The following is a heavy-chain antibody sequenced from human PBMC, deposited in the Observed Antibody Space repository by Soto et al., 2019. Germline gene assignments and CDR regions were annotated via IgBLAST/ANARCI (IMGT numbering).Heavy chain of an antibody. V-gene: IGHV3-48*01. CDR2: ISTGSSTI. J-gene: IGHJ4*02. D-gene: IGHD6-13*01. Sequence: EVPLVESGGGLVQPGGSLRLSCAASGFTFSSYSMNWVRQAPGKGLEWVSYISTGSSTIYYVDSVKGRFTISRDNAKNSLYLQMNSLRAEDTAVYYCARAGQHDHWGQGTLVTVSS. CDR1: GFTFSSYS. CDR3: ARAGQHDH.